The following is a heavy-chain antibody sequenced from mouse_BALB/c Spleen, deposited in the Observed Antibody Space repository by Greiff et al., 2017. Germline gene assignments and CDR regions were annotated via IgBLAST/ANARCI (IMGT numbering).Heavy chain of an antibody. D-gene: IGHD2-2*01. CDR2: IRLKSNNYAT. J-gene: IGHJ3*01. CDR3: TRAGYGGFAY. Sequence: EVMLVESGGGLVQPGGSMKLSCVASGFTFGNYWMNWVRQSPEKGLEWVAEIRLKSNNYATHYAESVKGRFTISRDDSKSSVYLQMNNLRAEDTGIYYCTRAGYGGFAYWGQGTLVTVSA. V-gene: IGHV6-6*02. CDR1: GFTFGNYW.